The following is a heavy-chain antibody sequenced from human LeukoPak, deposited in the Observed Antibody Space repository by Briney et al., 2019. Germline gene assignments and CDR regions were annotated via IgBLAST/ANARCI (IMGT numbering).Heavy chain of an antibody. Sequence: GGSLRLSCAASGFTFSSYEMNWVRQAPGKGLEWVAYISSSGSTIYYADSVKGRFTISRDNAKNSLYLQMNSLRAEDMAVYYCARYVRPEMGRFLDYGGQGILVIVSS. CDR1: GFTFSSYE. J-gene: IGHJ4*02. CDR3: ARYVRPEMGRFLDY. V-gene: IGHV3-48*03. D-gene: IGHD5-24*01. CDR2: ISSSGSTI.